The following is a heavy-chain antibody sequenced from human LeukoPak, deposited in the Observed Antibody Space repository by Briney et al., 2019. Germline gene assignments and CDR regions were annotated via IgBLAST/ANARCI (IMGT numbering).Heavy chain of an antibody. CDR3: ARDRSRGLFDY. Sequence: PSETLSLTCTVSGGSISSSSYYWSWIRQPAGKGLEWIGRIYTSGSTNYNPSLKSRVTMSVDTSKNQFSLKLSSVTAADTAVYYCARDRSRGLFDYWGQGTLVTVSS. J-gene: IGHJ4*02. V-gene: IGHV4-61*02. CDR2: IYTSGST. CDR1: GGSISSSSYY.